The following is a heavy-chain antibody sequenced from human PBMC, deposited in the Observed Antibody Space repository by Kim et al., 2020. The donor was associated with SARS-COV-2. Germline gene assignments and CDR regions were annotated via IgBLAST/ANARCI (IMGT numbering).Heavy chain of an antibody. CDR2: INSDGSST. V-gene: IGHV3-74*01. J-gene: IGHJ6*02. CDR3: ARVFRVTFYSGMDG. D-gene: IGHD3-10*01. CDR1: GFTFSSYW. Sequence: GGSLRLSCAASGFTFSSYWMHWVRQAPGKGLVWVSRINSDGSSTNYADSVKGRFTVSRDNAKDTLYLQMDSLRAEDSAVYYCARVFRVTFYSGMDGWGQG.